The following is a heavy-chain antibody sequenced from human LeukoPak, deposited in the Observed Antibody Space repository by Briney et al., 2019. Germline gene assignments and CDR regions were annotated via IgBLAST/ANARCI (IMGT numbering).Heavy chain of an antibody. CDR3: ARHLVSKHYFER. Sequence: SETLSLTCTVSSDSIGKYYWSWIRQSPGKGLEWMGYITNSGTGTASTRYNPSLESRATMSVDTSKNQMSMNLISLTAADTAAYFCARHLVSKHYFERWGQGILVSVS. V-gene: IGHV4-59*08. J-gene: IGHJ4*02. D-gene: IGHD3-9*01. CDR2: ITNSGTGTAST. CDR1: SDSIGKYY.